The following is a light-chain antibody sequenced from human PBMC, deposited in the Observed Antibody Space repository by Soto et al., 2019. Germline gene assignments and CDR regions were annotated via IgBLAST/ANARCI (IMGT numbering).Light chain of an antibody. J-gene: IGLJ1*01. Sequence: QSALTQPASVSGSPGQSITISCTGTSSDVGGYNYVSWYQQHPGKAPKLMIYEVSNRPSRVSNRSSGSKSGNTASLTISGLQAEDEADYYCSSYTRSSTSYVFGTGTKVTV. CDR2: EVS. V-gene: IGLV2-14*01. CDR1: SSDVGGYNY. CDR3: SSYTRSSTSYV.